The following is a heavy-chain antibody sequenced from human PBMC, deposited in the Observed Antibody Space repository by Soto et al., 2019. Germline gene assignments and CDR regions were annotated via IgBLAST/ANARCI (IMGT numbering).Heavy chain of an antibody. J-gene: IGHJ4*02. CDR1: GFTFSSYS. CDR3: ARLLWSGPRSLDY. D-gene: IGHD3-3*01. V-gene: IGHV3-48*01. Sequence: GGSLRLSCAASGFTFSSYSMNWVRQAPGKGLEWISYISTSSSTMLYADSVKGRFTISRDNAKNSLYLQMNSLIAEDTAVYYCARLLWSGPRSLDYWGQGTLVTVSS. CDR2: ISTSSSTM.